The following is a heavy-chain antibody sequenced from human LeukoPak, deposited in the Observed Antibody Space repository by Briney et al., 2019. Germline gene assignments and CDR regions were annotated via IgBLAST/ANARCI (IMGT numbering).Heavy chain of an antibody. Sequence: GRSLRLSCAASGFTFSSYGMHWVRQAPGKGLEWVAVISYDGSNKYYADSVKGRFTISRDNSKNTLYLQMNSQRAEDTAVYYCALVGELLENFDYWGQGTLVTVSS. D-gene: IGHD3-10*01. V-gene: IGHV3-30*03. CDR1: GFTFSSYG. CDR3: ALVGELLENFDY. CDR2: ISYDGSNK. J-gene: IGHJ4*02.